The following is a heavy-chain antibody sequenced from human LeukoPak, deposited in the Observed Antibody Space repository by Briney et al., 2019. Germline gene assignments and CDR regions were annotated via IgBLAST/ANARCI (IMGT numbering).Heavy chain of an antibody. D-gene: IGHD5-12*01. CDR3: ARDGSGDEFFDY. J-gene: IGHJ4*02. CDR1: GFTFSSYW. CDR2: IKQDGSEK. V-gene: IGHV3-7*03. Sequence: GGSLRLSCAASGFTFSSYWMSWVRQAPEKGLEWVANIKQDGSEKYYVDSVKGRFTISRDNAKNSLFLQMNSLRAEDTAVYYCARDGSGDEFFDYWGRGTLVTVSS.